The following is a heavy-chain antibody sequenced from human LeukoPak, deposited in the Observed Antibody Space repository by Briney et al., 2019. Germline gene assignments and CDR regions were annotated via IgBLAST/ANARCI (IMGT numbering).Heavy chain of an antibody. CDR3: AKDQAFAFDI. CDR1: GFTFSSYA. CDR2: ISSSGGST. J-gene: IGHJ3*02. V-gene: IGHV3-23*01. Sequence: GGSLRLSCAASGFTFSSYAMSGVRQAPGKGLEWVSAISSSGGSTYYADSLRGGFTISRDNSKNTLYLKINSRRAEDTAVYYCAKDQAFAFDIWGQGTMVTVSS.